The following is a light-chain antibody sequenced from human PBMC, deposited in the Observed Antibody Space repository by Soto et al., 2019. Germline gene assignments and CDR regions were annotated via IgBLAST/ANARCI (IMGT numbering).Light chain of an antibody. CDR3: QSYASGVTGSV. CDR1: SSNIGAGFD. J-gene: IGLJ1*01. Sequence: QSVLTQPPSVSGAAGQTVTISCTGSSSNIGAGFDVHWYQQVPATAPKLVLYSTTARPSGVPDRFSGSRSGASGSLAITGLQPEDEADYYCQSYASGVTGSVFGTGTKVTVL. V-gene: IGLV1-40*01. CDR2: STT.